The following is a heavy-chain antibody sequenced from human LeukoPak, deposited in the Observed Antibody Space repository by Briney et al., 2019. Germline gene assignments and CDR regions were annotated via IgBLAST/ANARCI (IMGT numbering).Heavy chain of an antibody. Sequence: GRPLRLSCAASGFTFSSYGMHWVRQAPGQGLDWVAVIWYDGSNKYYADSVKGRFTISRDNSKNTLYLQMNSLRAEDTAVYYCAKQPGSIAAAGGDYYYYYMDVWGKGTTVTVSS. J-gene: IGHJ6*03. V-gene: IGHV3-33*06. CDR1: GFTFSSYG. CDR3: AKQPGSIAAAGGDYYYYYMDV. D-gene: IGHD6-13*01. CDR2: IWYDGSNK.